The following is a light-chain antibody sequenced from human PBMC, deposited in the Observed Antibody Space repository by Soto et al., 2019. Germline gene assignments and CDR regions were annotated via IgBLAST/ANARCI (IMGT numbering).Light chain of an antibody. CDR1: SSDVGGYNY. CDR2: DVS. J-gene: IGLJ2*01. Sequence: QSALTQPASVSGSPGLSITISCTGTSSDVGGYNYASWYQQHPGKAPKLMIYDVSNRPSGVSNRFSGSKSGNTASLTISGLQAEDEADYYCSSYAGSYTVVVFGGGTKVTVL. CDR3: SSYAGSYTVVV. V-gene: IGLV2-14*01.